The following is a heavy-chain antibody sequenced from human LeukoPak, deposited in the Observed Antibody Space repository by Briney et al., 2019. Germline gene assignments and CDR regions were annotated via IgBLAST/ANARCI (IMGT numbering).Heavy chain of an antibody. V-gene: IGHV3-21*01. CDR2: ISSSSSYI. CDR1: GFTFSSYS. D-gene: IGHD2-2*02. Sequence: GGSLRLSCAASGFTFSSYSMNWVRQAPGKGLEWVSSISSSSSYIYYADSVKGRFTISRDNAKNSLYLQMSSLRAEDTAVYYCARVGCSSTSCYKGDYYYYYGMDVWGQGTTVTVSS. J-gene: IGHJ6*02. CDR3: ARVGCSSTSCYKGDYYYYYGMDV.